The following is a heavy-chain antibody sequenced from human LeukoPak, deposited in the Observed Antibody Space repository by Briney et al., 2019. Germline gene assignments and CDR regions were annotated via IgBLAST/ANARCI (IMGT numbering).Heavy chain of an antibody. D-gene: IGHD3-22*01. V-gene: IGHV3-53*04. CDR2: IYSGGST. CDR1: GFTVSSNY. Sequence: GGSLRLSCAASGFTVSSNYMSWVRQAPGKGLEWVSVIYSGGSTYYADSAKGRFTISRHNSKNTLYLQMNSLRAEDTAVYYCARYRDYYDSSGYYYFDYWGQGTLVTVSS. J-gene: IGHJ4*02. CDR3: ARYRDYYDSSGYYYFDY.